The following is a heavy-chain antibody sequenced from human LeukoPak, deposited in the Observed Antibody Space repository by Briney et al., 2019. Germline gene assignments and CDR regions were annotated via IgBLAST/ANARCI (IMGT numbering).Heavy chain of an antibody. CDR1: GFTLSNYW. V-gene: IGHV3-74*01. J-gene: IGHJ3*01. CDR2: INTDGSST. Sequence: GGSLRLSCSASGFTLSNYWIHWVRHAPGKGLVRVSCINTDGSSTNYADSVRGRFTVSRDNAKNTLYLQMDSLRVEDTAVYYCARVIGWDEPFDLWGHGTLVTVSS. CDR3: ARVIGWDEPFDL. D-gene: IGHD1-26*01.